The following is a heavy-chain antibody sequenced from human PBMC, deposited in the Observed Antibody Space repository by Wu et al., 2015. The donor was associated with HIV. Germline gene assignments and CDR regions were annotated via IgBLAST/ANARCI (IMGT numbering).Heavy chain of an antibody. J-gene: IGHJ4*02. V-gene: IGHV1-69*13. Sequence: QVQLVQSGAEVKKPGSSVKVSCKASGGTFSSYAITWVRQAPGQGLEWMGRIIPIFGTANYAQKFQGRVTITADESTSTAYMELSSLRSEDTAVYYCARGLRDILTGYYSAFEYWGQGTLVIVSS. CDR3: ARGLRDILTGYYSAFEY. CDR1: GGTFSSYA. D-gene: IGHD3-9*01. CDR2: IIPIFGTA.